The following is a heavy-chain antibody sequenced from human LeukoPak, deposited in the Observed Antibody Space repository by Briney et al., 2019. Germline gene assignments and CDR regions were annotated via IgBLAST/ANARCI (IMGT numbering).Heavy chain of an antibody. J-gene: IGHJ4*02. V-gene: IGHV3-21*01. CDR1: GFTFSSYR. D-gene: IGHD5-12*01. CDR3: ARDRQWLRFDY. Sequence: GGSLRLSCAASGFTFSSYRMNWVRQAPGKGLEWVSSISSRSSYIYYADSVKGRFTISRDNAKNSLYLQMNSLRAEDTAVYYCARDRQWLRFDYWGQGTLVTVSS. CDR2: ISSRSSYI.